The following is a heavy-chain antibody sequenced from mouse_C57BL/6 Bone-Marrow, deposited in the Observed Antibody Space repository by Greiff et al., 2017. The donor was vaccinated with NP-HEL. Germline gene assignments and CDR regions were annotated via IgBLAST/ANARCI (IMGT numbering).Heavy chain of an antibody. CDR3: AITAMDY. Sequence: QVQLQQPGAELVKPGASVRLSCKASGYTFTSYWMPWVKQRPGQGLEWIGMIHPDSGSTYYNEKFKSKSTLTVDKSSSTAYMQLSSLTAEDSAVDYCAITAMDYWGQGTSVTVSS. CDR1: GYTFTSYW. V-gene: IGHV1-64*01. J-gene: IGHJ4*01. CDR2: IHPDSGST.